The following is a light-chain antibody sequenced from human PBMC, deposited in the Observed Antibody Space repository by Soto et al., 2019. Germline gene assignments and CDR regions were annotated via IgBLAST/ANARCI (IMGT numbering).Light chain of an antibody. J-gene: IGKJ1*01. CDR2: DVS. V-gene: IGKV1-5*01. Sequence: DIQMTQSPSALSASVGDTVTITCRASQSVSGWLAWYQQKAGKAPKLLIYDVSALKRGVLPSCSGSVSGTEFTLPISGLHPDEFTTCYCQQYESYSATFGPWIRVDLK. CDR3: QQYESYSAT. CDR1: QSVSGW.